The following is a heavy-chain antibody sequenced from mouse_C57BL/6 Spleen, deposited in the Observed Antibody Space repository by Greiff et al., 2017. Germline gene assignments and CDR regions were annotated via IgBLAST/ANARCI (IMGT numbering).Heavy chain of an antibody. D-gene: IGHD1-2*01. CDR1: GYTFTSYG. CDR2: IYPRSGNT. V-gene: IGHV1-81*01. CDR3: AREGDGYYGWAMDY. J-gene: IGHJ4*01. Sequence: QVQLQQSGAELARPGASVKLSCKASGYTFTSYGISWVKQRTGQGLEWIGEIYPRSGNTYYNEKFKGKATLTADKSSSTAYMELRSLTSEDSAVSCCAREGDGYYGWAMDYWGQGTSVTVSS.